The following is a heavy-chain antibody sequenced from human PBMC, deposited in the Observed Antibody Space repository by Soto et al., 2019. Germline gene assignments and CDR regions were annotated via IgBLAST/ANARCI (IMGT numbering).Heavy chain of an antibody. CDR2: IYDSESA. V-gene: IGHV4-31*03. J-gene: IGHJ5*02. Sequence: QVQLQESGPGLVKPSQTLSLTCTVSGESISXXXXXXXWIRHHPGKGLEWIGYIYDSESAYYNPSLKSRVTISMDTSKNQFAMRXXSVTAADTAVYFCARAFSSSSAVDLWGQGTQVTVSS. D-gene: IGHD6-6*01. CDR1: GESISXXXXX. CDR3: ARAFSSSSAVDL.